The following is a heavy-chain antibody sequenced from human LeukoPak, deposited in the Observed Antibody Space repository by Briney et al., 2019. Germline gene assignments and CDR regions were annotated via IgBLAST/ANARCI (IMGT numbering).Heavy chain of an antibody. CDR2: IYYSGST. CDR3: ARDSDGDFNWFDP. J-gene: IGHJ5*02. CDR1: GGSISSSSYY. Sequence: SETLSLTCTVSGGSISSSSYYWSWIRQPPGKGLEWIGYIYYSGSTNYNPSLKSRVTISVDTSKNQFSLKLSSVTAADTAVYYCARDSDGDFNWFDPWGQGTLVTVSS. V-gene: IGHV4-61*01. D-gene: IGHD5-24*01.